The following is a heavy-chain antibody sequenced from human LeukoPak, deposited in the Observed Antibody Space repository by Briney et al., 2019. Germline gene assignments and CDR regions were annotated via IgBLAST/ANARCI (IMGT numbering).Heavy chain of an antibody. J-gene: IGHJ6*02. Sequence: GASVKVSCKASGYTFTGYYMHWVRQASGQGLEWMGWINPNSGGTNYAQKFQGRVTMTRDTSISTAYMELSRLRSDDTAVYYCARVISSSSDGMDVWGQGTTVTVSS. D-gene: IGHD6-6*01. CDR3: ARVISSSSDGMDV. CDR2: INPNSGGT. CDR1: GYTFTGYY. V-gene: IGHV1-2*02.